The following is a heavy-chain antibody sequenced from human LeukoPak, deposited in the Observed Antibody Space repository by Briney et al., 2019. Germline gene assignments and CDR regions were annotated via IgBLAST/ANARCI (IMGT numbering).Heavy chain of an antibody. V-gene: IGHV4-59*01. CDR1: GGSISSYY. CDR2: IYYSGST. CDR3: ARDRFVWIDYDILTGYYYGMDV. D-gene: IGHD3-9*01. J-gene: IGHJ6*02. Sequence: SETLSLTCTVSGGSISSYYWSWIRQPPGKGLEWIGYIYYSGSTNYNPSLKSRVTISVDTSKNQFSLKLSSVTAADTAVYYCARDRFVWIDYDILTGYYYGMDVWGQGTTVTVSS.